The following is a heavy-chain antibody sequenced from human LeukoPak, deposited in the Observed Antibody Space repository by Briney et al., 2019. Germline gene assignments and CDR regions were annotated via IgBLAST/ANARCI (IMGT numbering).Heavy chain of an antibody. CDR1: GFTFSRYG. CDR3: AKVSGRLATVSNFDY. J-gene: IGHJ4*02. D-gene: IGHD6-19*01. CDR2: ISYDGNNK. Sequence: GRSLSLSCAASGFTFSRYGMHWVRQAPGKGLEWVAGISYDGNNKYYADSVKGRFTISRDNSKNTLYLQMNSLRAEDAAVYYCAKVSGRLATVSNFDYWGQGTLVTVSS. V-gene: IGHV3-30*18.